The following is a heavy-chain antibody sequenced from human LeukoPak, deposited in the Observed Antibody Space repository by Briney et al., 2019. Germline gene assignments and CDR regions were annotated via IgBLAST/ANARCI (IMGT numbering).Heavy chain of an antibody. V-gene: IGHV3-30*02. Sequence: GGSLRLSCAASGFTFSSYGMHWVRQAPGKGLEWVAFIRYDGSNKYYADSVKGRFTISRDNSKNTLYLQMNSLRAEDTAVYYCAKDLAWSGGWSYYFDYWGQGTLVTVSS. CDR2: IRYDGSNK. D-gene: IGHD6-19*01. J-gene: IGHJ4*02. CDR1: GFTFSSYG. CDR3: AKDLAWSGGWSYYFDY.